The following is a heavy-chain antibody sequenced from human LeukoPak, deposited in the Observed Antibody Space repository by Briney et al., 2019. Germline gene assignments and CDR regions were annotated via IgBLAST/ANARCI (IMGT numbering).Heavy chain of an antibody. J-gene: IGHJ4*02. CDR3: AKDSRDRGRSWDY. V-gene: IGHV3-23*01. D-gene: IGHD3-22*01. CDR2: ISGSGGRT. Sequence: GGSLRLSCAASGFTFSSYAMSWVRQAPGKGLEWVSAISGSGGRTYYADSVKGRFTISRDNSKNTLYLQMNSLSAEDTAVYYCAKDSRDRGRSWDYWGQGTLVTVSS. CDR1: GFTFSSYA.